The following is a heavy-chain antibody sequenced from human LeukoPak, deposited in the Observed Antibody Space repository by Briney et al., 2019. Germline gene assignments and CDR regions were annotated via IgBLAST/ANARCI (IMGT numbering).Heavy chain of an antibody. CDR3: AKDLAVAANAFDI. CDR1: GFTFSDYY. CDR2: ISWNSGSI. J-gene: IGHJ3*02. V-gene: IGHV3-9*01. D-gene: IGHD6-19*01. Sequence: GGSLRLSCAASGFTFSDYYMSWIRQAPGKGLEWVSGISWNSGSIAYADSVKGRFTISRDNAKNSLYLQMNSLRAEDTALYYCAKDLAVAANAFDIWGQGTMVTVSS.